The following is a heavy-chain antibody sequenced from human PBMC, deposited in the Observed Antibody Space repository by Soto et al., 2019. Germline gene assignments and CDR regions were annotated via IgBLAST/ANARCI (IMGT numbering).Heavy chain of an antibody. J-gene: IGHJ5*02. CDR2: ISSSGSTI. V-gene: IGHV3-11*01. CDR1: GFTFSDYY. D-gene: IGHD6-6*01. CDR3: ASSGSGQRIAARRGDWFDP. Sequence: PGGSLRLSCAASGFTFSDYYMSWIRQAPGKGLEWVSYISSSGSTIYYADSVKGRFTISRDNAKNSLYLQMNSLRAEDTAVYYCASSGSGQRIAARRGDWFDPWGQGTLVTVSS.